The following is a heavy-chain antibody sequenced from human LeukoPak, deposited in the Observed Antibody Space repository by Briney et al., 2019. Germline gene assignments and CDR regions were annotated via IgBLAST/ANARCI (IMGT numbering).Heavy chain of an antibody. Sequence: GGSLRLSCAVSGFTFSSHAMTWVRQAPGKGLEWVSGISISGDITYYADSVQGRFIISRDNSKNTVYLQMNSLRVEDTAVYYCANEEVPNDYWGQGTRVTVSS. V-gene: IGHV3-23*01. J-gene: IGHJ4*02. D-gene: IGHD4/OR15-4a*01. CDR2: ISISGDIT. CDR3: ANEEVPNDY. CDR1: GFTFSSHA.